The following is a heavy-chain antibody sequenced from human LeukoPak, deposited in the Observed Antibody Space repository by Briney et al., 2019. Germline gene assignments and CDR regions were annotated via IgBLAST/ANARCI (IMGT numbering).Heavy chain of an antibody. D-gene: IGHD3-16*01. CDR3: AKGGGRGYYFDY. CDR1: GFTFDDYA. J-gene: IGHJ4*02. CDR2: ISGDGGST. V-gene: IGHV3-43*02. Sequence: GGSLRLSCAASGFTFDDYAMRWVRQAPGKGLEWVSLISGDGGSTYYADSVKGRFTISRDNSKNSLYLQMNSLRTEDTALYYYAKGGGRGYYFDYWGQGTLVTVSS.